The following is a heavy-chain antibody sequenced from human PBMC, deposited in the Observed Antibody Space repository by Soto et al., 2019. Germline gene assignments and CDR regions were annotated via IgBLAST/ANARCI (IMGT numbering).Heavy chain of an antibody. CDR2: IGGDGGSP. D-gene: IGHD6-25*01. J-gene: IGHJ3*02. CDR3: AKDSIYRSGIYDPSDI. CDR1: GFTFSEYA. V-gene: IGHV3-23*01. Sequence: EAQLLESGGGLVQPGGSLRLSCAASGFTFSEYAMRWVRQAPGKGLEWVSVIGGDGGSPNYADSVKGRFTGSRDNSKSTRDLQTDSLRAEDTAVYYCAKDSIYRSGIYDPSDIWGQGTMVTVSS.